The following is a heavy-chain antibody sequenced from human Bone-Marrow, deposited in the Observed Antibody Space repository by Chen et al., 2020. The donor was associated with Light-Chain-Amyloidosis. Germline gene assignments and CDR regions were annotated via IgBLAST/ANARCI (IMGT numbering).Heavy chain of an antibody. D-gene: IGHD2-15*01. J-gene: IGHJ6*02. CDR3: ARTPDATHYYYGMDV. Sequence: QVQLVQSGAEVKKPGASVKVSCKASGYSFTNYVIHWVRQAPGQRLEWMGWINTANGYTKYSQKFQXRVTINRXTSXXXXXXXXXXXXXXXXAVXXXARTPDATHYYYGMDVWGQGTTVTVSS. CDR2: INTANGYT. CDR1: GYSFTNYV. V-gene: IGHV1-3*04.